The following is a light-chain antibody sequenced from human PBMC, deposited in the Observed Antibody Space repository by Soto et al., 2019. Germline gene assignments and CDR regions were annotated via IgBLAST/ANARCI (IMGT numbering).Light chain of an antibody. V-gene: IGLV2-14*01. J-gene: IGLJ2*01. CDR2: EVS. Sequence: QSALTQPASVSGSPGQSITISCTGTSSDVGDYNYVSWYQQHPGKAPKLLIYEVSNRPSGVSNRCSGSKSGNTASLTISGLQAEDEADYYCSSFTRRSTLVFGGGTKLTVL. CDR3: SSFTRRSTLV. CDR1: SSDVGDYNY.